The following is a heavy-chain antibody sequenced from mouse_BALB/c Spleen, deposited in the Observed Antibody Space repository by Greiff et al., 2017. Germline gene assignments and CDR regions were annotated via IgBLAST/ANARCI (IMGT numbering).Heavy chain of an antibody. CDR1: GFTFSSYY. V-gene: IGHV5-6-2*01. D-gene: IGHD2-1*01. J-gene: IGHJ4*01. CDR2: INSNGGST. Sequence: EVHLVESGGGLVKLGGSLKLSCAASGFTFSSYYMSWVRQTPEKRLELVAAINSNGGSTYYPDTVKGRFTISRDNAKNTLYLQMSSLKSEDTALYYCARDGNHAMDYWGQGTSVTVSS. CDR3: ARDGNHAMDY.